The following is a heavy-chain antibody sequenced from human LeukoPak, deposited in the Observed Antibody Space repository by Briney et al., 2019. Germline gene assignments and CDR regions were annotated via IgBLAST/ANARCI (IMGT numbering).Heavy chain of an antibody. CDR3: AKDGNSSGWLAYYYYMDV. V-gene: IGHV3-23*01. D-gene: IGHD6-19*01. CDR2: ISGSGSST. J-gene: IGHJ6*03. Sequence: GGSLRLSCAASGFTFSSYAMSWVRQAPGKGLEWVSAISGSGSSTYYADSVKGRFTISRDNSKNTLYLQMNSLRAADTAVYYCAKDGNSSGWLAYYYYMDVWGKGTTVTVSS. CDR1: GFTFSSYA.